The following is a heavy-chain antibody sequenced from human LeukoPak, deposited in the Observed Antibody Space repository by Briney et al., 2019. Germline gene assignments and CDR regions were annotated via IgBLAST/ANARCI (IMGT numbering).Heavy chain of an antibody. CDR1: GYTLTELS. D-gene: IGHD4-23*01. CDR2: FDPEDGET. Sequence: ASVKVSCKVSGYTLTELSMHWVRQAPGKGLEWMGGFDPEDGETIYAQKFQGRVTMTEDTSTDTAHMELSSLRSEDTAVYYCATLGYGGNSAFDYWGQGTLVTVSS. V-gene: IGHV1-24*01. CDR3: ATLGYGGNSAFDY. J-gene: IGHJ4*02.